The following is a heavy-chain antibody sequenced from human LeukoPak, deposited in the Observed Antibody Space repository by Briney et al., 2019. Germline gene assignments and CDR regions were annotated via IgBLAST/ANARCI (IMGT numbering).Heavy chain of an antibody. J-gene: IGHJ4*02. CDR3: ARGGAADY. Sequence: SETLSLTCAASGGSFTIYQWSWIRQSPGKGLEWIGDINRSGSTDYNPALRSRVFISMDTSKNQFSLQLSSVTAADTAVYYCARGGAADYWGQGTLVTVSS. CDR2: INRSGST. CDR1: GGSFTIYQ. V-gene: IGHV4-34*01. D-gene: IGHD4/OR15-4a*01.